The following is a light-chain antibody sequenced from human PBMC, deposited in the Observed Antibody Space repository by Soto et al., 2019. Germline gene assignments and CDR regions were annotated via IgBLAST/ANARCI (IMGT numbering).Light chain of an antibody. V-gene: IGKV3-20*01. J-gene: IGKJ4*01. CDR2: GAS. CDR1: QSVDSTY. CDR3: QQYYSTPLT. Sequence: EIVLTQSPGTLSLSPGERATLSCRASQSVDSTYLAWYQQKPGQAPRLLIYGASSRATGIPDRFSGSGSGTDFTLTISSLQAEDVAVYYCQQYYSTPLTFGGGTKVEIK.